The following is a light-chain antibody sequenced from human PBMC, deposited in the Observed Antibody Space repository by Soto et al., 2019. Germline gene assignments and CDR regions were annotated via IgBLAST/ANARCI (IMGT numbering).Light chain of an antibody. CDR3: QQYNEWPRT. V-gene: IGKV3-15*01. J-gene: IGKJ2*01. Sequence: ETVMTQSPATLSVSPGERVTLSCRASQSVRTNLVWYQQSPGQPPRLLIYGASDRVAGVPDRFSGSGSATDFTLTISGLQSEDCAAYYCQQYNEWPRTFGQGTKLEIK. CDR1: QSVRTN. CDR2: GAS.